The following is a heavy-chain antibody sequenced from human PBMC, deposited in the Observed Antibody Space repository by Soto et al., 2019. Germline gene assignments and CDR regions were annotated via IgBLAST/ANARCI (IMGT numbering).Heavy chain of an antibody. V-gene: IGHV1-69*01. J-gene: IGHJ5*02. D-gene: IGHD6-13*01. Sequence: QVQLVQSGAEVKKPGSSVKVSCKASGGTFSSYAISWVRQAPGQGLEWMGGIIPIFGTANYAQKFQGRVTITADESTSTAYMELSSLISEDTAVYYCAKRIAAAGTKGNWFDPWGQGTLVTVSS. CDR3: AKRIAAAGTKGNWFDP. CDR1: GGTFSSYA. CDR2: IIPIFGTA.